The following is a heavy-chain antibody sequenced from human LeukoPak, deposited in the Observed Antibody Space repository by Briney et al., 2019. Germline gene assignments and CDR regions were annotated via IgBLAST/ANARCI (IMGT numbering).Heavy chain of an antibody. CDR1: GFTVSSNY. V-gene: IGHV3-53*01. D-gene: IGHD5-24*01. J-gene: IGHJ4*02. CDR3: ARCRDGYNFDY. CDR2: IYTGGNT. Sequence: GGSLRLSCAASGFTVSSNYMNWVRQAPGKGPEWVSVIYTGGNTYYADSVRGRFTISRDNSKNTVYLQMNSLRADDTAVYYCARCRDGYNFDYWGRGTLVTVSS.